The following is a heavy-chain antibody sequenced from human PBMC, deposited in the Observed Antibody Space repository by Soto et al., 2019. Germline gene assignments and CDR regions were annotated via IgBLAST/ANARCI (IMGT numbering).Heavy chain of an antibody. CDR3: ARGDSTDCSNGVCSFFYNHDMDV. CDR2: INPKSGGT. CDR1: GYSFADYH. J-gene: IGHJ6*02. D-gene: IGHD2-8*01. V-gene: IGHV1-2*04. Sequence: ASVKVSCKASGYSFADYHIHWVRQAPGQGLEWLGRINPKSGGTSTAQKFQGWVTMTTDTSISTASMELTRLTSDDTAIYYCARGDSTDCSNGVCSFFYNHDMDVWGQGTTVTVSS.